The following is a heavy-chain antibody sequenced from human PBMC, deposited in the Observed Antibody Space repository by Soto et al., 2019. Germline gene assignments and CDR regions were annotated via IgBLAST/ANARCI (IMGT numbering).Heavy chain of an antibody. CDR1: GFTFSTYA. J-gene: IGHJ4*02. V-gene: IGHV3-23*01. Sequence: PGGSLRLSCAASGFTFSTYAMSWVRQGPGKGLEWVSAISSSGSSTFYADSVKGRFTISRDNSKNTVYLQMNSLRAEDTAVYFCAKPSVAARHYFDHWGQGTQVTVSS. CDR3: AKPSVAARHYFDH. CDR2: ISSSGSST. D-gene: IGHD6-6*01.